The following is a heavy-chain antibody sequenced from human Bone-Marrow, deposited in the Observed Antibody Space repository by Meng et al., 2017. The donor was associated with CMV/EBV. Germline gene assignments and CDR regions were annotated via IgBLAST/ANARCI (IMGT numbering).Heavy chain of an antibody. D-gene: IGHD1-1*01. J-gene: IGHJ6*02. CDR3: ASPGPNWLNYYYGMDV. CDR2: INHSGST. CDR1: GGSFSGYY. Sequence: SETPSLTCAVYGGSFSGYYWSWIRQPPGKGLEWIGEINHSGSTNYNPSLKSRVTISVDTSKNQFSLKLSSVTAADTAVYYCASPGPNWLNYYYGMDVWGQGTTVTVSS. V-gene: IGHV4-34*01.